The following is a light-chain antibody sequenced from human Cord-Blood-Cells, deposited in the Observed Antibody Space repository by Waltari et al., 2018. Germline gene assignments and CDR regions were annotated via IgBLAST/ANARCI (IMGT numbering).Light chain of an antibody. V-gene: IGKV1-8*01. CDR2: AAS. CDR1: QGISSY. Sequence: AIRMTQSPSSFSASTGDRVTITCRASQGISSYLAWYQQKPGKAPKLLIYAASTLQSGFPSRFSVSGSGTDFTLTISCLQSEDFATYYCQQYYSDPQPFGQGTKLEIK. J-gene: IGKJ2*01. CDR3: QQYYSDPQP.